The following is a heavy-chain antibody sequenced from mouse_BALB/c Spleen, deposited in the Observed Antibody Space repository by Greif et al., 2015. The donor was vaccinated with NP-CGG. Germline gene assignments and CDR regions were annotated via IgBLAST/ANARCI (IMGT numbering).Heavy chain of an antibody. Sequence: VKLVESGPDLVAPSQSLSITCTVSGFSLTYYGVHWIRQPPGKGLEWLVVIWSDGSTTYNSALKSRLSISKDNSKSQVFLKMDSLQTDDTALCYCARQLSYGMDYWGQGTSVTVSS. J-gene: IGHJ4*01. V-gene: IGHV2-6-2*01. CDR3: ARQLSYGMDY. CDR1: GFSLTYYG. CDR2: IWSDGST.